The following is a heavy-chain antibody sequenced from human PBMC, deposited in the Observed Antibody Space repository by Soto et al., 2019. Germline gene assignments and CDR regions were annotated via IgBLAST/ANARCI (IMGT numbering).Heavy chain of an antibody. CDR1: GFTFSSYA. CDR3: GKVLSGAHFDY. CDR2: TSESGGST. D-gene: IGHD3-3*01. J-gene: IGHJ4*02. V-gene: IGHV3-23*01. Sequence: PGGPLRLSCAASGFTFSSYAMSWVRQAPGKGPEGGSGTSESGGSTYYADSGKGRFTISRDNSKNTLCLQMNSVRAEDTAVYYCGKVLSGAHFDYRGQGTLVTVSS.